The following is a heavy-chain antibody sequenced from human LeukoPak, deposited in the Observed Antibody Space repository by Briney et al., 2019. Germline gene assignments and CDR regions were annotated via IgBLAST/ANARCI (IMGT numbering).Heavy chain of an antibody. J-gene: IGHJ4*02. CDR1: GGTFSSYA. CDR2: IIPILGIA. CDR3: ASTLGGGYFFGY. D-gene: IGHD2-15*01. V-gene: IGHV1-69*04. Sequence: ASVKVSCKASGGTFSSYAISWVRQAPGQGLEWMGRIIPILGIANYAQKFQGRVTITADKSTSTAYMELSSLRSEDTAVYYCASTLGGGYFFGYWGQGTLVTVSS.